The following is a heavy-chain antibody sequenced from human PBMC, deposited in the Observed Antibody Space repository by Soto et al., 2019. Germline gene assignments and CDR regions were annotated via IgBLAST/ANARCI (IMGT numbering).Heavy chain of an antibody. V-gene: IGHV3-23*01. CDR1: GFTFSSCA. D-gene: IGHD3-10*01. CDR3: AFNSGSGSYYFDY. CDR2: ISGGGETT. Sequence: EVQLLESGGGLVQPGGSLRLSCAGSGFTFSSCAMWWVRQAPGNGLECVSAISGGGETTYYADSVKGRFTISRDNSKNTLYLQMNSLRAEDTAVYYCAFNSGSGSYYFDYWGQGTLVTVSS. J-gene: IGHJ4*02.